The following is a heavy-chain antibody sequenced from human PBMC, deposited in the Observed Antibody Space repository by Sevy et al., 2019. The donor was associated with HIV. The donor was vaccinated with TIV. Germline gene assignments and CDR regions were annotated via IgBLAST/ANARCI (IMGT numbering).Heavy chain of an antibody. J-gene: IGHJ4*02. Sequence: QSQTLSLTCAISGDSVSSNSAAWNWIRQSPSRGLEWLGRTYYRSKGYNDYAVSVKSRITINPDTSKKPFSLQLNSVIPADTAVYYCARDKGWALGEFDYWGQGTLVTVSS. CDR1: GDSVSSNSAA. V-gene: IGHV6-1*01. CDR3: ARDKGWALGEFDY. CDR2: TYYRSKGYN. D-gene: IGHD3-10*01.